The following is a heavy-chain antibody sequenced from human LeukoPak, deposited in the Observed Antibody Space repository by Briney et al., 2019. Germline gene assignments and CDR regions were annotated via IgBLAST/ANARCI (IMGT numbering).Heavy chain of an antibody. CDR1: GGSISSYY. D-gene: IGHD1-26*01. CDR2: IYTSGST. J-gene: IGHJ4*02. CDR3: ARVRPTTIVGARRNYFDY. Sequence: SETLSLTCTVSGGSISSYYWSWIRQPAGKGLEWIGRIYTSGSTNYNPSLKSRVTMSVDTSKNQFSLKLSSVTAADTAVYYCARVRPTTIVGARRNYFDYWGQGTLVTVSS. V-gene: IGHV4-4*07.